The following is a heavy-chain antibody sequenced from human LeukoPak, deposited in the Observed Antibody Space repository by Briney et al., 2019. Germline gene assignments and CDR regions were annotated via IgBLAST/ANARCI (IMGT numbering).Heavy chain of an antibody. J-gene: IGHJ5*02. CDR3: AREGYCSGGSCYSRWFDP. CDR2: IIPIFGTA. V-gene: IGHV1-69*01. D-gene: IGHD2-15*01. CDR1: GGTFSSYA. Sequence: PVTVSCKASGGTFSSYAISWVRQAPGQGLEWMGGIIPIFGTANYAQKFQGRVTITADESTSTAYMELSSLRSEDTAVYYCAREGYCSGGSCYSRWFDPWGQGTLVTVSS.